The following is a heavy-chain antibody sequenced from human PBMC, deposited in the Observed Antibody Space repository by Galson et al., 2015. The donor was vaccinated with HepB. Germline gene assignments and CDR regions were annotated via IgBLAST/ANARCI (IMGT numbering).Heavy chain of an antibody. Sequence: SETLSLTCAVYGGSFSAHYWSWIRQPAGKGLEWIGRIYTSGSTNYNPSLKSRVTISVDTSKNQFSLKLSSVTAADTAVYYCAGRVVVPAASDYYYYYGMDVWGQGTTVTVSS. V-gene: IGHV4-59*10. J-gene: IGHJ6*02. CDR3: AGRVVVPAASDYYYYYGMDV. CDR2: IYTSGST. D-gene: IGHD2-2*01. CDR1: GGSFSAHY.